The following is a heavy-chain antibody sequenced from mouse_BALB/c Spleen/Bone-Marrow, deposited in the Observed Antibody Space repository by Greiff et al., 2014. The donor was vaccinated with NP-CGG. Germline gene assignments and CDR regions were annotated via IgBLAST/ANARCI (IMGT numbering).Heavy chain of an antibody. Sequence: VQLQQSGAELVRPGASVKLSCKTSGSPFTSSGINWVKQRHGQGLEWIGNIYPSDNYTNYHQKFKDKATLTVDISSTTAYMQLSSPTSEYSAVYYCTRTYEYFDYWGQGTTLTVSS. J-gene: IGHJ2*01. CDR3: TRTYEYFDY. CDR1: GSPFTSSG. D-gene: IGHD2-3*01. V-gene: IGHV1-69*02. CDR2: IYPSDNYT.